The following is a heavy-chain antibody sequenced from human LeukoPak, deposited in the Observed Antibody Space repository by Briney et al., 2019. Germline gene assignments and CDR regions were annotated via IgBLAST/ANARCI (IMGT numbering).Heavy chain of an antibody. D-gene: IGHD3-22*01. CDR3: TTGYDYYDSSGYYTLNYFDY. J-gene: IGHJ4*02. CDR1: GFTFSNAW. Sequence: GGSLRLSCAASGFTFSNAWMSWVRQAPGKGLGWVGRIKSKTDGGTTDYAAPVKGRFTISRDDSKNTLYLQMNSLKTEDTAVYYCTTGYDYYDSSGYYTLNYFDYWGQGTLVTVSS. V-gene: IGHV3-15*01. CDR2: IKSKTDGGTT.